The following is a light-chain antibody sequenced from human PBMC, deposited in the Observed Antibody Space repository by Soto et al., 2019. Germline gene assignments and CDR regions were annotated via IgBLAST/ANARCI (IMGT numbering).Light chain of an antibody. J-gene: IGKJ1*01. CDR2: LGS. CDR1: QNLLHSSGYNY. CDR3: MQALQTPRT. Sequence: VMTQSPLSLPVTPGEPASISCRSSQNLLHSSGYNYLDWYLQKPGQSPQLLIYLGSNRASGVPDRFNGSGSGTDFTLKISRVEAEDVGVYYCMQALQTPRTFGQGTKVEIK. V-gene: IGKV2-28*01.